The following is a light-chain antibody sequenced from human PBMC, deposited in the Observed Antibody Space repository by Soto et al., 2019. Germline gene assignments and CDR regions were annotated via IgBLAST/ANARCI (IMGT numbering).Light chain of an antibody. V-gene: IGKV3-20*01. Sequence: EIVLTQSPGTLSLSPGERATLSCRASQSVSNSQLAWYQQKPGQAPRLLIYGASNRATGIPDRFSGSGSGTDFTLTISRLEPEDFEVYYCQRYGSSPYTFGQGTKLEIK. CDR2: GAS. J-gene: IGKJ2*01. CDR3: QRYGSSPYT. CDR1: QSVSNSQ.